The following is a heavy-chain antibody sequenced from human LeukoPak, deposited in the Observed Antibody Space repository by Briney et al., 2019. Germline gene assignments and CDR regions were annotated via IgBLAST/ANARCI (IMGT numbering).Heavy chain of an antibody. CDR2: IRYDGSNK. J-gene: IGHJ4*02. CDR1: GFTFSDYY. Sequence: GGSLRLSCAASGFTFSDYYMSWIRQAPGKGLEWVAFIRYDGSNKYYADSVKGRFTISRDNSKNPLYLQMNSLRAEDPAVYYCAKAGVWGSYLSDYWGQGTLVTVSS. CDR3: AKAGVWGSYLSDY. V-gene: IGHV3-30*02. D-gene: IGHD3-16*01.